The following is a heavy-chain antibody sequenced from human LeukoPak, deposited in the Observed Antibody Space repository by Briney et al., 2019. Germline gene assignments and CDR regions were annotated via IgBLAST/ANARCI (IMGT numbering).Heavy chain of an antibody. CDR1: GGSISSGGYY. CDR2: IYYSGST. Sequence: PSQTLSLTCTVSGGSISSGGYYWSWIRQHPGKGLEWIGYIYYSGSTYYNPSLKSRVTISVDTSKNQFSLKLSSVTAADTAVYYCARVRACSSTSCYAVPPFQGFDPWGQGTLVTVSS. D-gene: IGHD2-2*01. V-gene: IGHV4-31*03. J-gene: IGHJ5*02. CDR3: ARVRACSSTSCYAVPPFQGFDP.